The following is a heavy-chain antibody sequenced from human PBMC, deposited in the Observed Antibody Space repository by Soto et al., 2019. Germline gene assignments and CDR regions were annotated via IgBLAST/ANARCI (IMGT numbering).Heavy chain of an antibody. Sequence: TSETLSLTCTVSGGSISSYYWSWIRQPPGKGLEWIGYIYYSGNTNYNPSLKSRVTISVDTSKNQFSLKLSSVTAADTAVYYCAKRGKGEGYYLFDFWGQGNPVP. CDR1: GGSISSYY. CDR2: IYYSGNT. D-gene: IGHD3-22*01. J-gene: IGHJ4*01. CDR3: AKRGKGEGYYLFDF. V-gene: IGHV4-59*08.